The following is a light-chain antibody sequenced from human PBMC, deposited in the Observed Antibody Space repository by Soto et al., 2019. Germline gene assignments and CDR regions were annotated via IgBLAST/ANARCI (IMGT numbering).Light chain of an antibody. CDR2: RNN. CDR3: ATWDDSLNGFYV. V-gene: IGLV1-47*01. J-gene: IGLJ1*01. CDR1: TSNIGSNY. Sequence: QSVLTQPPSASGTPGQGGTISCSGSTSNIGSNYVYWYQQLPGTAPKLLIYRNNQRPSGVPDRFSGSKSGTPASLAISGLRSDDEADYFCATWDDSLNGFYVFGTGTKVTVL.